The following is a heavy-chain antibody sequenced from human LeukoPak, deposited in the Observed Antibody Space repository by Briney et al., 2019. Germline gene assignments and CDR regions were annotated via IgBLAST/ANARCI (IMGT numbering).Heavy chain of an antibody. J-gene: IGHJ4*02. CDR2: INHSGST. Sequence: SETLSLTCAVYGGSFSGYYWSWIRQPPGKGLEWIGLINHSGSTNYNPSLKSRVTISVDTSKNQFSLKLSSVTAADTAVYYCARGLYYDSSGYYAYFDYWGQGTLVTVSS. D-gene: IGHD3-22*01. V-gene: IGHV4-34*01. CDR3: ARGLYYDSSGYYAYFDY. CDR1: GGSFSGYY.